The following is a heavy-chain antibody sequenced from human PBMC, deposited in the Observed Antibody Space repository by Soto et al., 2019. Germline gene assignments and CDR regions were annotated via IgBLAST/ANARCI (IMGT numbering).Heavy chain of an antibody. CDR3: AISEQYQVFAFDI. CDR1: GFTFSSYG. Sequence: QVQLVESGGGVVQPGTSLRLSCAASGFTFSSYGMHWVRQAPGKGLEWVALITYAGSNKNYADSVKGRFTISRDNSKNTLYLEMNRLRPEDTAVYYCAISEQYQVFAFDIWGQGTMVTASS. CDR2: ITYAGSNK. D-gene: IGHD6-19*01. V-gene: IGHV3-30*03. J-gene: IGHJ3*02.